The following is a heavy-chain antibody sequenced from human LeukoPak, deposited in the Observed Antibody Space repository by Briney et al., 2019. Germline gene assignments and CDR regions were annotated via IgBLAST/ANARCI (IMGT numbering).Heavy chain of an antibody. Sequence: ASVKVSCKASGYTFTSYGISWVRQAPGQGLEWMGIINPSGGSTSYAQKFQGRVTMTRDTSTSTVYMELSSLRSEDTAVYYCARDGYYYDSSMDAFDIWGQGTMVTVSS. CDR1: GYTFTSYG. J-gene: IGHJ3*02. V-gene: IGHV1-46*01. CDR3: ARDGYYYDSSMDAFDI. D-gene: IGHD3-22*01. CDR2: INPSGGST.